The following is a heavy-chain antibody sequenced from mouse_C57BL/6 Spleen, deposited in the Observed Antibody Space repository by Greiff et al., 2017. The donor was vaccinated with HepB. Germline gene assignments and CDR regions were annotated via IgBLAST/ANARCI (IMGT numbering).Heavy chain of an antibody. CDR2: IDPSDSYT. CDR3: ARYYGSYWYFDV. J-gene: IGHJ1*03. D-gene: IGHD1-1*01. V-gene: IGHV1-69*01. CDR1: GYTFTSYW. Sequence: VQLQQSGAELVMPGASVKLSCKASGYTFTSYWMHWVKQRPGQGLEWIGEIDPSDSYTNYNQKFKGKSTLTVDKSSSTAYMQLSSLTSEDSAVYYCARYYGSYWYFDVWGTGTTVTVSS.